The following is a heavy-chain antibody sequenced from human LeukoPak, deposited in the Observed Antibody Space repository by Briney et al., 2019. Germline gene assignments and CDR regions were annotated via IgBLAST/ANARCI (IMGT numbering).Heavy chain of an antibody. CDR1: GGSISSYY. D-gene: IGHD3-10*01. CDR2: IYYSGST. CDR3: ARSELLWFGGVNSGFDY. J-gene: IGHJ4*02. Sequence: SETLSLTCTVSGGSISSYYWSWIRQPPGKGLEWIGYIYYSGSTNYNPSLKSRVTIPLDTSKNQFSLKLSSVTAADTAVYYCARSELLWFGGVNSGFDYWGQGTLVTVSS. V-gene: IGHV4-59*01.